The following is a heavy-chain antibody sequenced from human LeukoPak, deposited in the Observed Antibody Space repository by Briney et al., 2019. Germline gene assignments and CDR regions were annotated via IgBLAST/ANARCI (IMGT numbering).Heavy chain of an antibody. CDR3: TGLYSSSWAFDY. D-gene: IGHD6-13*01. CDR1: GFIFYSYT. CDR2: ISSSGSYI. V-gene: IGHV3-21*01. J-gene: IGHJ4*02. Sequence: GGSLRLSCAASGFIFYSYTMNWVRPAPGKGLEWVSSISSSGSYIYYADSVKGRVTISRDNAKNSLYLQMNSLRAEDTAVYYCTGLYSSSWAFDYWGQGTLVTVSS.